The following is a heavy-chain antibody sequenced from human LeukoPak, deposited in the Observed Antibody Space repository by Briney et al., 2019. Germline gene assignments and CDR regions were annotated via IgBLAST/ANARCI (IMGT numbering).Heavy chain of an antibody. CDR2: FDPEDGET. V-gene: IGHV1-24*01. Sequence: ASVKVSCKVSGYTLTELSMHWVRQAPGKGLEWMGGFDPEDGETIYAQKFQGRVTMTEDTSTDTAYMELSSLRSADTAVYYCAIQTSHSSGYYYWGQGTLVTVSS. CDR1: GYTLTELS. J-gene: IGHJ4*02. CDR3: AIQTSHSSGYYY. D-gene: IGHD3-3*01.